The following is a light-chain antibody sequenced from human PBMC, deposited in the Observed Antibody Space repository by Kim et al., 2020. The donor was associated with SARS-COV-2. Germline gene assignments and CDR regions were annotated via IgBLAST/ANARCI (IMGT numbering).Light chain of an antibody. CDR1: AGPVTSVHF. Sequence: PGGTVTLTCGSSAGPVTSVHFPYWFQWKPGHGPKTLIYDSTSKHSWTPARFSGSLLGGKAALTLSGAQPEDEADYYCWLSHSGVRVFGGGTQLTVL. V-gene: IGLV7-46*01. J-gene: IGLJ3*02. CDR2: DST. CDR3: WLSHSGVRV.